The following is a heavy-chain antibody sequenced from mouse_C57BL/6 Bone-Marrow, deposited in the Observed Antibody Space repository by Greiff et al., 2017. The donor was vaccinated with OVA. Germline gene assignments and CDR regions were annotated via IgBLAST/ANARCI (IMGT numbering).Heavy chain of an antibody. J-gene: IGHJ3*01. V-gene: IGHV1-82*01. CDR1: GYEFSSSW. Sequence: QVQLKQSGPELVKPGASVKISCKASGYEFSSSWMNWVKQRPGKGLEWIGRIYPGDGDTNYNGKFKGKATLTADKSSSTAYMQLSSLTSEDSAVYFCASPYDYDGFAYWGQGTLVTVSA. D-gene: IGHD2-4*01. CDR3: ASPYDYDGFAY. CDR2: IYPGDGDT.